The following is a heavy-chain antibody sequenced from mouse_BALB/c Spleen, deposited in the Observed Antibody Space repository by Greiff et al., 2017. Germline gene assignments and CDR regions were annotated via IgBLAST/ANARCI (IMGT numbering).Heavy chain of an antibody. D-gene: IGHD2-4*01. CDR1: GYTFTSYY. J-gene: IGHJ4*01. CDR2: IYPGNVNT. Sequence: QVQLQQSGPELVKPGASVRISCKASGYTFTSYYIHWVKQRPGQGLEWIGWIYPGNVNTKYNEKFKGKATLTADKSSSTAYMQLSSLTSEDSAVYFCARTGTMITAGDAMDYWGQGTSVTVSS. V-gene: IGHV1S56*01. CDR3: ARTGTMITAGDAMDY.